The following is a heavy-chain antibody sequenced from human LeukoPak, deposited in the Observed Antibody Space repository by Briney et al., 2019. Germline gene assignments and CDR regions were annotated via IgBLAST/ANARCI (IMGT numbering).Heavy chain of an antibody. CDR1: GGSIRSSSYY. V-gene: IGHV4-39*01. CDR2: IYYSGST. CDR3: ARQVVAVAGTGYFDH. J-gene: IGHJ4*02. Sequence: SETLSLTCTVSGGSIRSSSYYWGWIRQPPGKGLEWIGSIYYSGSTYYNASLKSRGTITVDTSKNQFSLKLNSVTAADTAVYFCARQVVAVAGTGYFDHWGQGTLVTVSS. D-gene: IGHD6-19*01.